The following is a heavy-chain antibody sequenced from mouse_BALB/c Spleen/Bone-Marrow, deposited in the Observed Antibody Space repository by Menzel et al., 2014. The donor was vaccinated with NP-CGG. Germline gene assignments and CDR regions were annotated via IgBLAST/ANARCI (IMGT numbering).Heavy chain of an antibody. CDR1: GFNIKDIY. D-gene: IGHD1-2*01. J-gene: IGHJ1*01. Sequence: EVQGVESGAELVKPGALVKLSCTASGFNIKDIYMHWVKQRPEQGLEWIGRIDPANGNTKYDPKFQGKATITADTPSNTAYLQLSSRTSEDTAVYYCARYDCGCSFSVWGAGTTVTVSS. CDR2: IDPANGNT. CDR3: ARYDCGCSFSV. V-gene: IGHV14-3*02.